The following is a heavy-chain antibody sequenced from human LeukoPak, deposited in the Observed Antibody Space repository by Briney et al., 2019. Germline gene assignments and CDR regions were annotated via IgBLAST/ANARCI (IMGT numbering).Heavy chain of an antibody. V-gene: IGHV3-21*01. CDR2: ISSSSSYI. J-gene: IGHJ3*02. CDR3: AGPYDSSGYYQVAFDI. D-gene: IGHD3-22*01. CDR1: GFTFSSYS. Sequence: KSGGSLRLSCAASGFTFSSYSMNWVRQAPGKGLEWVSSISSSSSYIYYADSVKGRFTISRDNAKNSLYLQMNSLRAEDTAVYYCAGPYDSSGYYQVAFDIWGQGTMVTVSS.